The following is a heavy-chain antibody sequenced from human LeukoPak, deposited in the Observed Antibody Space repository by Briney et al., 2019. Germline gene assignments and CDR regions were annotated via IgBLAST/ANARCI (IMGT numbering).Heavy chain of an antibody. CDR2: INPNSGGT. CDR1: GYTFSGYY. D-gene: IGHD3-3*01. CDR3: ARGGPKLRFLEWLLWGGYFDY. V-gene: IGHV1-2*02. Sequence: ASVKVSCKASGYTFSGYYLHWVRQAPGQGLEWMGWINPNSGGTNYAQKFQGRVTMTRDTSISTAYMELSRLRSDDTAVYYCARGGPKLRFLEWLLWGGYFDYWGQGSLVTVSS. J-gene: IGHJ4*02.